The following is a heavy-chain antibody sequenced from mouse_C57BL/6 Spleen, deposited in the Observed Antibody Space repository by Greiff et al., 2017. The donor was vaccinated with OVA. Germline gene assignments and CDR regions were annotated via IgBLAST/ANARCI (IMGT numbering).Heavy chain of an antibody. Sequence: QVQLQQPGAELVKPGASVKLSCKASGYTFTSYWMHWVKQRPGRGREWIGRIDPHSGGTKYNEKFKSKATLTVDKPSSTAYMQLSSLTSDDSAVYYCARGYYGSSPGYFDVWGTGTTVTVSS. J-gene: IGHJ1*03. CDR2: IDPHSGGT. CDR3: ARGYYGSSPGYFDV. D-gene: IGHD1-1*01. CDR1: GYTFTSYW. V-gene: IGHV1-72*01.